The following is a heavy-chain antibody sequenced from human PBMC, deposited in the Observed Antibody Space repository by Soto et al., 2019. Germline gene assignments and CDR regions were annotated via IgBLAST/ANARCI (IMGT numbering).Heavy chain of an antibody. V-gene: IGHV3-30-3*01. CDR3: ARTLVDFWSGYYWSYYYGMDV. D-gene: IGHD3-3*01. J-gene: IGHJ6*02. CDR1: GFTFSSYA. Sequence: GGSLRLSCAASGFTFSSYAMHWVRQAPGKGLEWVAVISYDGSNKYYADSVKGRFTISRDNSKNTLYLQMNSLRAEDTAVYYCARTLVDFWSGYYWSYYYGMDVWGQGTTVTVSS. CDR2: ISYDGSNK.